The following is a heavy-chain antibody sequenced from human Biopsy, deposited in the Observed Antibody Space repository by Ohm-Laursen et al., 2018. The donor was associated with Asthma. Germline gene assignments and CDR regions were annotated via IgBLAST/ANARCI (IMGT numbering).Heavy chain of an antibody. CDR2: INGKSNSI. CDR1: GFTFSDYY. V-gene: IGHV3-11*01. J-gene: IGHJ4*02. D-gene: IGHD6-19*01. CDR3: ARDSYSSGLYDDFES. Sequence: SLSLSCAASGFTFSDYYMSWIRQAPGKGLEWISYINGKSNSIEYADSVKGRFTISRDYAKNSLYLQMNSLRAEDTAVYYCARDSYSSGLYDDFESWGQGTLVTVSS.